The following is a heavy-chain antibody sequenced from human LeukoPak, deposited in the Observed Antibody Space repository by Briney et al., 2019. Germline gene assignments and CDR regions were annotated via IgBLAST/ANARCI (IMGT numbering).Heavy chain of an antibody. J-gene: IGHJ5*02. V-gene: IGHV4-59*08. CDR2: IYYSGST. CDR3: ARGLWFGELSWWFDP. D-gene: IGHD3-10*01. Sequence: PSETLSLTCTVSGGSISSYYWSWIRQPPGKGLEWIGYIYYSGSTNYSPSLKSRVTISVDTSKNQFSLKLSSVTAADTAVYYCARGLWFGELSWWFDPWGQGTLVTVSS. CDR1: GGSISSYY.